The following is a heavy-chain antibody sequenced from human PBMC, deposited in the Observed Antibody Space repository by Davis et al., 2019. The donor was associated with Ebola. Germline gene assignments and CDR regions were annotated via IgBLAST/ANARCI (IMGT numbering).Heavy chain of an antibody. V-gene: IGHV3-74*01. CDR1: GFLFSNHW. Sequence: GESLKISCAASGFLFSNHWMHWVRQAPGKGLEWVSRINSDGTSSNYTDVVRGRFTVSRDNAKNTLYLQMNSLRAEDTAVYYCAREGSSSEEIYYYYGMDVWGQGTTVTVSS. CDR2: INSDGTSS. D-gene: IGHD6-6*01. CDR3: AREGSSSEEIYYYYGMDV. J-gene: IGHJ6*02.